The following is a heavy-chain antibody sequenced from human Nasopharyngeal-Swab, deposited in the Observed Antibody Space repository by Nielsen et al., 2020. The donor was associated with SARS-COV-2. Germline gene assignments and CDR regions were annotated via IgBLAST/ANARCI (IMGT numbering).Heavy chain of an antibody. J-gene: IGHJ5*02. CDR1: GYSFTSYW. D-gene: IGHD6-6*01. Sequence: GSLRLSCKGSGYSFTSYWIGWVRQMPGEGLEWMGIIYPGDSGTRYSPSFQGQVTISSDKSISTAYLQWSSLKASDTAIYYCARGVGIAAQNWFDPWGQGTLVTVSS. CDR3: ARGVGIAAQNWFDP. CDR2: IYPGDSGT. V-gene: IGHV5-51*01.